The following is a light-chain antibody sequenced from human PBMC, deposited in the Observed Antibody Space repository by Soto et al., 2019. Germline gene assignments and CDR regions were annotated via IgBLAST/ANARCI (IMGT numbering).Light chain of an antibody. Sequence: QSVLTQPPSASGSPGQSVTISCTGTSSDVGGYNYVSWYLQHPGEAPKVMIYEVTKRPSGVPDRFSGSKSGNTASLTVSGLRAEDEADYYCSSYGGRNNLLFGGGTKLTVL. V-gene: IGLV2-8*01. CDR3: SSYGGRNNLL. J-gene: IGLJ2*01. CDR1: SSDVGGYNY. CDR2: EVT.